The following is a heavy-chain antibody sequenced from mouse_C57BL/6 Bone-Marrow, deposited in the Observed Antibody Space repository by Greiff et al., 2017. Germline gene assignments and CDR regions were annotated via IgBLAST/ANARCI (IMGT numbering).Heavy chain of an antibody. Sequence: EVQRVESGGDLVKPGGSLQLSCAASGFTFSSYGMSWVRQTPDKRLEWVATISSGGSYTYYPDSVKGRFTISRDNAKNTLYLQMSSLKSEDTAMYYCARRFYDGYYDYFDYWGQGTTLTVSS. V-gene: IGHV5-6*01. D-gene: IGHD2-3*01. CDR1: GFTFSSYG. CDR2: ISSGGSYT. J-gene: IGHJ2*01. CDR3: ARRFYDGYYDYFDY.